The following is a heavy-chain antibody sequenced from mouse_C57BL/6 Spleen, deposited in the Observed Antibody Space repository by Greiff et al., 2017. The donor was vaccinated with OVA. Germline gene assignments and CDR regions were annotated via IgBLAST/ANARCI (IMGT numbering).Heavy chain of an antibody. Sequence: QVQLQQSGAELVRPGASVTLSCKASGYTFTDYEMHWVKQTPVHGLEWIGAIDPETGGTAYNQKFKGKAILTADKSSSTAYMELRSLTSEDSAVYYCTRRRAMRLPFDYWGQGTTLTVSS. J-gene: IGHJ2*01. D-gene: IGHD2-4*01. V-gene: IGHV1-15*01. CDR2: IDPETGGT. CDR3: TRRRAMRLPFDY. CDR1: GYTFTDYE.